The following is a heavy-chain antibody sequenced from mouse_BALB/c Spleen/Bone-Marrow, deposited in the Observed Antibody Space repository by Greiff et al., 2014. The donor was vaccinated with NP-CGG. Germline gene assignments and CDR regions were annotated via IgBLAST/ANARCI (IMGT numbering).Heavy chain of an antibody. Sequence: EVQGVESGGGLVQPKGSLKLSCAASGFTFNSFAMNWVRQAPGKGLEWVGCIRSKSNDYATYYAASVKDRFTISRDDSQSMLYLQMNNLRNEDTAIYYCVMDGGFHWFAYWGQGTMVTVPA. J-gene: IGHJ3*01. CDR3: VMDGGFHWFAY. D-gene: IGHD1-1*02. CDR1: GFTFNSFA. V-gene: IGHV10-1*02. CDR2: IRSKSNDYAT.